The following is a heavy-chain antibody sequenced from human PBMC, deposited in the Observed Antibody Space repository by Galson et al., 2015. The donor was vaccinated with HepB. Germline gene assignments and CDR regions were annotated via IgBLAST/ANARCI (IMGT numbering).Heavy chain of an antibody. Sequence: SVKVSCKASGYTFTSYGISWVRQAPGQGLEWMGWISAYNGNTNYAQKLQGRVTMTTDTSTSTAYMELRSLRSDDTAVYYCARVSRSGSSGYGMDVWGQGTTVTVSS. J-gene: IGHJ6*02. V-gene: IGHV1-18*01. CDR3: ARVSRSGSSGYGMDV. CDR1: GYTFTSYG. D-gene: IGHD3-10*01. CDR2: ISAYNGNT.